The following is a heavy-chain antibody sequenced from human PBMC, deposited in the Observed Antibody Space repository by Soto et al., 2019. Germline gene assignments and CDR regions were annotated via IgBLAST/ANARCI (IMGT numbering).Heavy chain of an antibody. Sequence: SETLSLTCTVSGGSISSGGYYWSWIRQHPGKGLEWIGYIYYSGSTYYKPSLKSRVTISVDTSKNQFSLKLRSVTAADTAVYYCDREAYDDYVGYFDSWGQGDQVTV. CDR2: IYYSGST. CDR3: DREAYDDYVGYFDS. V-gene: IGHV4-31*03. J-gene: IGHJ5*02. CDR1: GGSISSGGYY. D-gene: IGHD3-16*01.